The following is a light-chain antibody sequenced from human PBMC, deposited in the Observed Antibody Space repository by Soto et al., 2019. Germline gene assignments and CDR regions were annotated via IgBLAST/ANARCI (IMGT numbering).Light chain of an antibody. CDR1: QSLLRSDGKSS. CDR2: GAS. J-gene: IGKJ2*01. CDR3: MQRIQLPET. Sequence: DIAMTQTPLSLSVSPGQPASISCKSSQSLLRSDGKSSLYWYLQKPGQSPQLLIYGASTRLSGVPDRFSGSGSGTDFTLKISRVEAEDVGVYYCMQRIQLPETFGQGTKLEIK. V-gene: IGKV2D-29*02.